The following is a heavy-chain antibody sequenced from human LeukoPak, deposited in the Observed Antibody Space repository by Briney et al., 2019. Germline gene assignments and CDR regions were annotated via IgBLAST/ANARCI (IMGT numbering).Heavy chain of an antibody. CDR1: GFTFSSYA. V-gene: IGHV3-23*01. J-gene: IGHJ4*02. Sequence: PGGSLRLSCAASGFTFSSYAMSWVRQAPGKGLEWVSAISGSGGSTYYADSVKGRFTISRDNSKNTLYLQMNSLRAEDTAVYYCAKDGACYGDCDTVDYWGQGTLVTVSS. D-gene: IGHD4-17*01. CDR2: ISGSGGST. CDR3: AKDGACYGDCDTVDY.